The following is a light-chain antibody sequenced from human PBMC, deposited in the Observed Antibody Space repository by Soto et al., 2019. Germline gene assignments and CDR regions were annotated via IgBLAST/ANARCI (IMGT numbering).Light chain of an antibody. V-gene: IGKV3-20*01. Sequence: EIVLTQSPGTLSLSPGERGTLSCRASQSVSSNYLAWYQQKPGQAPRLLIYSAFSRATGSPDRFSGSGSGTDFTLTISRLEPEDFAVYYCQYYGSSPWTFGKGNKVEIK. CDR2: SAF. J-gene: IGKJ1*01. CDR3: QYYGSSPWT. CDR1: QSVSSNY.